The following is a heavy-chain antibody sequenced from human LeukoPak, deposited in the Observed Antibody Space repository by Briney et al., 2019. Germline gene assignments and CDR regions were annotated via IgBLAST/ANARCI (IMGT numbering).Heavy chain of an antibody. CDR2: IYHSGST. D-gene: IGHD3-3*01. V-gene: IGHV4-38-2*02. CDR3: AGDFWSGYYFRD. CDR1: GYSISSGYY. J-gene: IGHJ4*02. Sequence: PSETLSLTCTVSGYSISSGYYWGWIRQPPGKGLEWIGSIYHSGSTYYNPSLKSRVTISVDTSKNQFSLKLSSATAADTAVYYCAGDFWSGYYFRDWGQGTLVTVSS.